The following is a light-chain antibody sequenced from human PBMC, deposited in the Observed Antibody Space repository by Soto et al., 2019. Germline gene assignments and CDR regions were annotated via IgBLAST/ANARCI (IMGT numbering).Light chain of an antibody. V-gene: IGKV3-20*01. Sequence: EIVLTQSPGTLSLSPGERATLSCRTGQSVSSTYLAWYQQKPGQSPRLLIYGTSNRATDIPDRFSGSGSGTDFTLSISRLEPEDFAVYYCQQYGSPPLYTFGQGTKVEIK. CDR2: GTS. J-gene: IGKJ2*01. CDR3: QQYGSPPLYT. CDR1: QSVSSTY.